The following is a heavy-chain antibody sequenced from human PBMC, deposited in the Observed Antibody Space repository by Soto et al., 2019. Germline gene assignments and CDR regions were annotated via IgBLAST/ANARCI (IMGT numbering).Heavy chain of an antibody. CDR3: TKGDSSGYFDPSAGYSTPDH. D-gene: IGHD2-15*01. Sequence: EVQLFESGGGLVEPGASLRLSCAASGFIFKDFAMSWVRQAPGRGLEWVSTITTSDDITYSADSVRGRFTISRDNSANTLFLPISSLRGDDTATYYCTKGDSSGYFDPSAGYSTPDHWGQGTLVTVSS. J-gene: IGHJ5*02. V-gene: IGHV3-23*01. CDR2: ITTSDDIT. CDR1: GFIFKDFA.